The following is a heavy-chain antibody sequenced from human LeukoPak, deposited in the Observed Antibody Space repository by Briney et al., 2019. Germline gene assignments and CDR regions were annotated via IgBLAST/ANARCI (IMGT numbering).Heavy chain of an antibody. Sequence: PGGSLRLSCAASGFTFSNHGMNWVRQAPGKGLEWVSGISPSGDITYYADSVKGRFTISRDNAKNSLYLQMNSLRAEDTAVYYCARAGYCSGGSCYRVAFDIWGQGTMVTVSS. CDR2: ISPSGDIT. CDR3: ARAGYCSGGSCYRVAFDI. CDR1: GFTFSNHG. D-gene: IGHD2-15*01. J-gene: IGHJ3*02. V-gene: IGHV3-21*01.